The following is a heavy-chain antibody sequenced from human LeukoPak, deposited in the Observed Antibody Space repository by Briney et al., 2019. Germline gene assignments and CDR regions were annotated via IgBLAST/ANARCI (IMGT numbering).Heavy chain of an antibody. CDR1: GFAFDNYA. J-gene: IGHJ6*03. Sequence: GGSLRLSCAASGFAFDNYAMTWVRQAPGKGLEWVSIISGSGGTTFYADSMKGRFTISRANSKNTLYLQMNSLRAEDTAVYYCAKLSGFSSSKNYVDVWGQGTTVTVS. CDR2: ISGSGGTT. CDR3: AKLSGFSSSKNYVDV. D-gene: IGHD6-13*01. V-gene: IGHV3-23*01.